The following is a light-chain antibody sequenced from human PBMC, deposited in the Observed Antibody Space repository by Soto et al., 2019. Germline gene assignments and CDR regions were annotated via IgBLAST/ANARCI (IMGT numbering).Light chain of an antibody. CDR2: DAS. Sequence: EIVLTQSPATLSLSPGERATLSCRASQTVSTYLAWYQQKPGQAHRLLIYDASNRATGIPARFSGSGSGTDFTLTIRSLEPEDVAVYYCQQGSNWPLTFGGGTKVETK. J-gene: IGKJ4*01. CDR1: QTVSTY. V-gene: IGKV3-11*01. CDR3: QQGSNWPLT.